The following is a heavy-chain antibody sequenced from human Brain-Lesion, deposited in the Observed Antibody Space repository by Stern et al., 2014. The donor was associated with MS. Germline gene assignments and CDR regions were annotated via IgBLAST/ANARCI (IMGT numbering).Heavy chain of an antibody. CDR3: ARVTGDGFGHGYSSFYGLDV. J-gene: IGHJ6*02. D-gene: IGHD1-20*01. V-gene: IGHV4-30-4*01. CDR2: IYYSGSS. Sequence: VQLLESGPGLVKPSQTLSLTCTVSDDSINSDIYYWSWIRQPPGKGLEWIGYIYYSGSSYYNPSLKSRVTMSLDTSKNQFSLRLGSVTAADTAVYYCARVTGDGFGHGYSSFYGLDVWGQGTTVTVSS. CDR1: DDSINSDIYY.